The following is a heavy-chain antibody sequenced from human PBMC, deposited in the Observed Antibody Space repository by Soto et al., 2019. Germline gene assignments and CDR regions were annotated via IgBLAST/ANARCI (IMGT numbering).Heavy chain of an antibody. V-gene: IGHV1-69*13. CDR3: ASNSGSYWYFDY. Sequence: GASVKVSCKASGGTFSSYAISWVRQAPGQGLEWMGGIIPIFGTANYAQKFQGRVTITADESTSTAYMELSSLRSEDTAVYYCASNSGSYWYFDYWGQGTLVTVSS. D-gene: IGHD1-26*01. CDR1: GGTFSSYA. CDR2: IIPIFGTA. J-gene: IGHJ4*02.